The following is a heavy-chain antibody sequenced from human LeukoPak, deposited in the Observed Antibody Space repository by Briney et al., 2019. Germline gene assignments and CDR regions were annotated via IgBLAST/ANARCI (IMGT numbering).Heavy chain of an antibody. D-gene: IGHD3-22*01. V-gene: IGHV4-39*07. Sequence: SETLSLTCTVSGGSIRSSYYYWGWIRQPPGKGLEWIGSIYDSGSTYYNPSLKSRVTISVDTSKNQFSLKLSSVTAADTAVYYCARDHYYDSSGRDAFDIWGQGTMVTVSS. J-gene: IGHJ3*02. CDR3: ARDHYYDSSGRDAFDI. CDR1: GGSIRSSYYY. CDR2: IYDSGST.